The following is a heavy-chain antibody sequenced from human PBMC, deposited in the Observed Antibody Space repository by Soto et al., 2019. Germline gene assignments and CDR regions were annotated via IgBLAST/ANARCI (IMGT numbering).Heavy chain of an antibody. CDR2: IYYSGST. D-gene: IGHD6-13*01. Sequence: SETLSLTCTVSGGSISSYYWSWIRQPPGKGLEWIGYIYYSGSTNYNPSLKSRVTISVDTSKNQFSLKLSSVTAADTAVYYCARTTPFIAAAGEGGYYFDYWGQGTLVTVSS. J-gene: IGHJ4*02. CDR1: GGSISSYY. CDR3: ARTTPFIAAAGEGGYYFDY. V-gene: IGHV4-59*08.